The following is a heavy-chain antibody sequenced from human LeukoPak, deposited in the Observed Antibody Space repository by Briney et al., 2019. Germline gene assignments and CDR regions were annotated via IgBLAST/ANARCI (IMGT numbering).Heavy chain of an antibody. Sequence: SETLSLTCTESGGSIRGDFWRCIRQPPGEGGGRRGHIYDNGATPYSPSLRRRVSISVDESKNQFSLILSSVAAADTAVYYCAGHDPLGHYQRGMDVWGQGTLVTVSS. CDR3: AGHDPLGHYQRGMDV. D-gene: IGHD1-26*01. V-gene: IGHV4-59*08. J-gene: IGHJ6*02. CDR2: IYDNGAT. CDR1: GGSIRGDF.